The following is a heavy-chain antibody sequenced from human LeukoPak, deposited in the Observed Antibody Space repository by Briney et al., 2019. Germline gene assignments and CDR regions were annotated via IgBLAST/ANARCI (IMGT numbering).Heavy chain of an antibody. CDR3: ARPMTTVTTGGAFDI. J-gene: IGHJ3*02. Sequence: GGSLRLSCAASGFTFSDYYMSWIRQAPGKGLEWVSYISSSGSTIYYADSVEGRFTISRDNAKNSLYLQMNSLRAEDTAVYYCARPMTTVTTGGAFDIWGQGTMVTVSS. D-gene: IGHD4-11*01. CDR2: ISSSGSTI. V-gene: IGHV3-11*01. CDR1: GFTFSDYY.